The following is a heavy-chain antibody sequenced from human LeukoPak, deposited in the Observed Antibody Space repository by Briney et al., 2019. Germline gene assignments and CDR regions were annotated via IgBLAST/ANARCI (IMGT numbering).Heavy chain of an antibody. J-gene: IGHJ1*01. CDR2: ISGGGGST. V-gene: IGHV3-23*01. CDR3: AMERYYYDSSGYYLQYFQH. Sequence: GGSLRLSCAASGFTFSSYAMTWVRQAPGKGLEWVSGISGGGGSTYYADSVKGRFTISRDNSKNTLYLQMNSLRAEDTAVYYCAMERYYYDSSGYYLQYFQHWGQGTLVTVSS. D-gene: IGHD3-22*01. CDR1: GFTFSSYA.